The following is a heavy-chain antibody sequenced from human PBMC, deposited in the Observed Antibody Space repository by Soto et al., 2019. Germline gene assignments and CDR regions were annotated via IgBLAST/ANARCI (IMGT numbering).Heavy chain of an antibody. V-gene: IGHV3-30-3*01. Sequence: GGSLRLSCAASGFTFSSYAMHWVHQAPGKGLEWVAVISYDGSNKYYADSVKGRFTISRDNSKNTLYLQMNSLRAEDTAVYYCARDVYSPGGYYGMDVWGQGTTVTVSS. CDR3: ARDVYSPGGYYGMDV. J-gene: IGHJ6*02. D-gene: IGHD2-21*01. CDR2: ISYDGSNK. CDR1: GFTFSSYA.